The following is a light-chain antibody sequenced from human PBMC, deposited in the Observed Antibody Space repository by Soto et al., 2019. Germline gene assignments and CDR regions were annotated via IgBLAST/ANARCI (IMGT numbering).Light chain of an antibody. Sequence: QSALTQPRSVSGSPGQSVTLSFTGTSSDVGDYNYVSWYQHHPGKAPKLLIYAVNMRPSGVPDRFSGSKSGNTASLTISGLQAEDEADYSCCSYAGSYTWVFGGGTKLT. V-gene: IGLV2-11*01. J-gene: IGLJ3*02. CDR1: SSDVGDYNY. CDR3: CSYAGSYTWV. CDR2: AVN.